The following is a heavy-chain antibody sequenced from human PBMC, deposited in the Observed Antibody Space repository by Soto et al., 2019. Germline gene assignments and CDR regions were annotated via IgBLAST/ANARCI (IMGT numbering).Heavy chain of an antibody. CDR3: XXXLIFRCSGGSCYSAY. D-gene: IGHD2-15*01. CDR1: GFTFSSYA. V-gene: IGHV3-23*01. Sequence: EVQLLESGGGLVQPGGSLRLSCAASGFTFSSYAMSWVRQAPGKGLEWVSAISGSGGSTYYADSVKGRFTISRDNSKNTLXXXMNXXXXXXXXXXXXXXXLIFRCSGGSCYSAYWGQGXLVTVSS. J-gene: IGHJ4*02. CDR2: ISGSGGST.